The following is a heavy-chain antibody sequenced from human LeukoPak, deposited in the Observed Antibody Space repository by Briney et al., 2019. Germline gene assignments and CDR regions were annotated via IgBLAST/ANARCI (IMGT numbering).Heavy chain of an antibody. V-gene: IGHV1-18*01. Sequence: ASVKVSCKASGGTFSSYGISWVRQAPGQGLEWMGWISAYNGNTNYAQKLQGRVTMTTDTSTSTAYMELRSLRSDGTAVYYCARDKLSGYDSFFDYWGQGTLVTVSS. CDR1: GGTFSSYG. J-gene: IGHJ4*02. CDR2: ISAYNGNT. D-gene: IGHD5-12*01. CDR3: ARDKLSGYDSFFDY.